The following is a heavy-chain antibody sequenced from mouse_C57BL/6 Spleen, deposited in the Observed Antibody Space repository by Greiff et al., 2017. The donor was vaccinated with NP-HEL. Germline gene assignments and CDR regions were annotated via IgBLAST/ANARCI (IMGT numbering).Heavy chain of an antibody. Sequence: QVQLQQSGAELVKPGASVKLSCKASGYTFTSYWMQWVKQRPGQGLEWIGEIDPSDSYTNYNQKFKGKATLTVDTSSSTAYMQLSSLTSEDSAVYYCAREEDYAMDYWGQGTSVTVSS. CDR2: IDPSDSYT. V-gene: IGHV1-50*01. CDR3: AREEDYAMDY. J-gene: IGHJ4*01. CDR1: GYTFTSYW.